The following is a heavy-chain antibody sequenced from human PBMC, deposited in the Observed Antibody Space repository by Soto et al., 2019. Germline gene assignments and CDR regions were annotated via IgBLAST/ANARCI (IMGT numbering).Heavy chain of an antibody. CDR3: ATGVATGLRNYYYYMDV. CDR1: GYTLTELS. Sequence: ASAKVSCKVSGYTLTELSMHWVRQAPGKGLEWMGGFDPEDGETIYAQKFQGRVTMTEDTSTDTAYMELSSLRSEDTAVYYCATGVATGLRNYYYYMDVWGKGTTVTVSS. J-gene: IGHJ6*03. D-gene: IGHD5-12*01. V-gene: IGHV1-24*01. CDR2: FDPEDGET.